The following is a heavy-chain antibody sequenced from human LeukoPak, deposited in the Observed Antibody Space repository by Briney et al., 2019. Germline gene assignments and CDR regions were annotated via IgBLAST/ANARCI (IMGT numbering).Heavy chain of an antibody. V-gene: IGHV3-48*03. CDR2: ISSSGSTI. J-gene: IGHJ4*02. Sequence: GGSLRLSCAASGFTFSSYEMNWVRQAPGKGLEWVSYISSSGSTIYYADSVKGRFTISRDNANNSLYLQMNSLRAEDTAVYYCARRLPIFGVAPDYWGQGTLVTVSS. D-gene: IGHD3-3*02. CDR3: ARRLPIFGVAPDY. CDR1: GFTFSSYE.